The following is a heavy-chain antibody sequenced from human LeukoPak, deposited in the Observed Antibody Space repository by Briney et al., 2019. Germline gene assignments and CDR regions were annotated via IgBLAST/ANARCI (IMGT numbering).Heavy chain of an antibody. D-gene: IGHD2-2*01. V-gene: IGHV3-30-3*01. CDR2: ISYDGSNK. J-gene: IGHJ5*02. Sequence: PGGSLRLSCAASRFTFSSYAMHWVRQARGKGLEWVAVISYDGSNKYYADSVKGRFTISRDNSKNTLYLQMNSLRAEDTAVYYCASGVVPAANWFDPWGQGTLVTVSS. CDR3: ASGVVPAANWFDP. CDR1: RFTFSSYA.